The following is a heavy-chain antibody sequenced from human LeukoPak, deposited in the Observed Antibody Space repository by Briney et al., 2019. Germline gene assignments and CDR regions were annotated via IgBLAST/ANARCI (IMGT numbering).Heavy chain of an antibody. CDR1: GFTFSSYW. J-gene: IGHJ4*02. CDR3: ARDEGGSYSFGY. Sequence: PGGSLRLSCAASGFTFSSYWMSWVRQAPGKGLEWVANIKQDGSAKYYVDSVKGRFTISRDNAKNSLFLQMNSLRAEDSAVYYCARDEGGSYSFGYWGQGTLVTVSS. V-gene: IGHV3-7*01. D-gene: IGHD1-26*01. CDR2: IKQDGSAK.